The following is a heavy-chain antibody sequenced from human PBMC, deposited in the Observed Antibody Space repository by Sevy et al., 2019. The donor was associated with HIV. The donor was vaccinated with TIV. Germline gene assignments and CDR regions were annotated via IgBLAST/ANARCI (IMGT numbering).Heavy chain of an antibody. J-gene: IGHJ5*02. V-gene: IGHV3-33*03. D-gene: IGHD2-15*01. CDR3: AKDTRDCSGGTCYSPPLYNWFDP. Sequence: GGCLRLSCVASGFTFSYYGMHWVRQAPGKGLEWVAVICYDGSNKYYADPVKGRFTISRDNSKNTLYLQMNSLRAEDTAVYYCAKDTRDCSGGTCYSPPLYNWFDPWGQGTLVTVSS. CDR2: ICYDGSNK. CDR1: GFTFSYYG.